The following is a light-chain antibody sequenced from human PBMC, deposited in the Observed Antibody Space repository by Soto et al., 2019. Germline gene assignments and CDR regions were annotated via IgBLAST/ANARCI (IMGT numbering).Light chain of an antibody. V-gene: IGLV6-57*04. CDR3: QSYDSDFVV. CDR2: ENN. CDR1: SGSIANNY. J-gene: IGLJ2*01. Sequence: NFMLTQPHSVSESPGKTLSISCTRSSGSIANNYVQWYQQRPGSAPTTVIYENNQRLSGVPDRFSGSTDGSSNSASLTISGLQTEDEADDYCQSYDSDFVVFGGGTKLTGL.